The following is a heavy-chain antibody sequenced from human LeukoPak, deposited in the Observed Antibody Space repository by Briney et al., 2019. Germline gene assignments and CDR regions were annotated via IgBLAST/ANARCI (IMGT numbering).Heavy chain of an antibody. V-gene: IGHV3-7*01. CDR1: GFTSRRDW. D-gene: IGHD3-10*01. J-gene: IGHJ4*02. CDR3: VRDRHYIGNREVRFPY. CDR2: INPDGSEK. Sequence: GGSLRLSRAVSGFTSRRDWMISVRQAPGPGLEWVANINPDGSEKTYVDSVRGRYTISRDNAKNSLDLQMNGLRVEDTAVYYCVRDRHYIGNREVRFPYWGQGALVSVSS.